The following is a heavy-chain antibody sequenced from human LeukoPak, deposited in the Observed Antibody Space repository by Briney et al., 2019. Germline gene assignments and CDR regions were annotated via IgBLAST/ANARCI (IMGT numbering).Heavy chain of an antibody. J-gene: IGHJ3*02. D-gene: IGHD3-22*01. CDR2: IKQDGSEK. Sequence: GGSLRLSCAASGFTFSSYWMSWVRQAPGKGLEWVANIKQDGSEKYYVDSVKGRFTISRDNAKNSLYLQMNSLRAEDTAVYYCARDPNYYDSSGYYSGNDAFDIWGQGTMVTVSS. CDR1: GFTFSSYW. V-gene: IGHV3-7*01. CDR3: ARDPNYYDSSGYYSGNDAFDI.